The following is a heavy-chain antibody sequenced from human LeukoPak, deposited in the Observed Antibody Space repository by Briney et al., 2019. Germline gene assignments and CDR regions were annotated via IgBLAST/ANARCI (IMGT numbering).Heavy chain of an antibody. J-gene: IGHJ4*02. V-gene: IGHV3-30*03. Sequence: GGSLRLSCAASGFTFSDYGMNWVRQAPGKGLEWVAITSYDESEKYYVDSVKGRFTISRDNAKNSLYLQMNSLRAEDTAVYYCARGGDILTGYYLYWGQGTLVTVSS. CDR1: GFTFSDYG. CDR3: ARGGDILTGYYLY. D-gene: IGHD3-9*01. CDR2: TSYDESEK.